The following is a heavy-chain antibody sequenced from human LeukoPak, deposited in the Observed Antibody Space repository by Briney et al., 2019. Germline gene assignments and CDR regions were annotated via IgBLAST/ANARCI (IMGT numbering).Heavy chain of an antibody. Sequence: SETLSLTCAVYGGSFSGYYWSWIRQPPWKGLEWIGEINHSGSTNYNPSLKSRVTISVDTSKNQFSLKLSSVTAADTAVYYCARDEVMVIYGMDVWGQGTTVTVSS. V-gene: IGHV4-34*01. CDR3: ARDEVMVIYGMDV. CDR2: INHSGST. D-gene: IGHD3-16*01. J-gene: IGHJ6*02. CDR1: GGSFSGYY.